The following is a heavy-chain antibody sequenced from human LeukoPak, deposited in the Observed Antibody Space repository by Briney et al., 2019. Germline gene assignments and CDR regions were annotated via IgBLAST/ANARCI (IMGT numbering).Heavy chain of an antibody. CDR2: ISAYNGNT. V-gene: IGHV1-18*01. J-gene: IGHJ5*02. CDR3: AGGYDFWSGNPGWFDP. Sequence: GASVKVSCKASGYTFTSYGISWVRQAPGQGLEWMGWISAYNGNTNYAQKFQGRVTITADESTSTAYMELSSLRSEDTAVYYCAGGYDFWSGNPGWFDPWGQGTLVTVSS. D-gene: IGHD3-3*01. CDR1: GYTFTSYG.